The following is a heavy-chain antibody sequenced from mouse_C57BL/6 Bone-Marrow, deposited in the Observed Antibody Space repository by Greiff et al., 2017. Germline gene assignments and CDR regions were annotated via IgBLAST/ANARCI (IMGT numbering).Heavy chain of an antibody. D-gene: IGHD1-1*01. CDR2: IYPGSGST. V-gene: IGHV1-55*01. J-gene: IGHJ3*01. Sequence: QVQLQQSGAELVKPGASVKMSCKASGYTFTSYWITWVKQRPGQGLEWIGDIYPGSGSTNYNEKFKSKATLTVDTSSSTAYMQLSSLTSEDSAVYYCARRGLLLRLWFAYWGQGTLVTVSA. CDR3: ARRGLLLRLWFAY. CDR1: GYTFTSYW.